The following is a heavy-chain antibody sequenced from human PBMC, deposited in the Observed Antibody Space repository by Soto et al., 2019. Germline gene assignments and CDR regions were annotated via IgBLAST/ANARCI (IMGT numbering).Heavy chain of an antibody. Sequence: EVQLVESGGNLARPGESLRLSCAASGFKFDDYAFHWVRQAPGKGPEWVSGINWNGAYSGYADSVKGCFTISRDNAGNFVYLQMDTLRPEDTALYYCARVNSSGWYVVPYDAWGQGTMVTVSS. CDR2: INWNGAYS. CDR3: ARVNSSGWYVVPYDA. J-gene: IGHJ3*01. V-gene: IGHV3-9*01. D-gene: IGHD6-19*01. CDR1: GFKFDDYA.